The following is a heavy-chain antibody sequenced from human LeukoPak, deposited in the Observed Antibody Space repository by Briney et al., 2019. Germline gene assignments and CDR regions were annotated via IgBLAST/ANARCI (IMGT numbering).Heavy chain of an antibody. CDR3: ARRLGRKFGERFYYYHYMDV. Sequence: SETLSLTCIVSGGSISSSSYYWGWIRQPPGKGLEWIGSIYYSGSTYHNPSLKSRVTISVDTSKNQFSLKLSSVTAADTAVYYCARRLGRKFGERFYYYHYMDVWGKGTTVTISS. D-gene: IGHD3-10*01. CDR1: GGSISSSSYY. J-gene: IGHJ6*03. CDR2: IYYSGST. V-gene: IGHV4-39*01.